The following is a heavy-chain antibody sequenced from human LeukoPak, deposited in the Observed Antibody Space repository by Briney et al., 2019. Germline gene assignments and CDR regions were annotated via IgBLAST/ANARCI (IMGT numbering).Heavy chain of an antibody. Sequence: SSETLSLTCSVSGGSVSTPYWHWIRQSPGKGLEWIVFVFYGAITNYNPSLKSGVTISLDTCKNQFSLKLCSVTAADTAVYYCASGTVFGVLTPQYFHYWGQGTRVTVSS. CDR3: ASGTVFGVLTPQYFHY. CDR2: VFYGAIT. J-gene: IGHJ4*02. D-gene: IGHD3-3*01. CDR1: GGSVSTPY. V-gene: IGHV4-59*02.